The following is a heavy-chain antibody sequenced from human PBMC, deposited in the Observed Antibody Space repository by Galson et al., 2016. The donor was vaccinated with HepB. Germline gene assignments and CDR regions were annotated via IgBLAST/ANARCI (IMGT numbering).Heavy chain of an antibody. CDR3: MRAHRDGSFYYYYGMDV. CDR1: GYTFTGHY. V-gene: IGHV1-2*02. CDR2: INPNNGGT. D-gene: IGHD5-24*01. Sequence: SVKVSCKASGYTFTGHYIHWVRQAPGQGLEWMGWINPNNGGTNYAQKFQGRVTMTRDTAISTAYMELSRLRSDDTAVYYCMRAHRDGSFYYYYGMDVWGKGTTVTVSS. J-gene: IGHJ6*04.